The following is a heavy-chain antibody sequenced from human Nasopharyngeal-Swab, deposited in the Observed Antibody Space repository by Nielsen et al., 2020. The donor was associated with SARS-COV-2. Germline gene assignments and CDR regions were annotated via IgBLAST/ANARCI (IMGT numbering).Heavy chain of an antibody. J-gene: IGHJ6*02. CDR3: ARGGSLKQQLGPGYYYYGMDV. CDR2: INHSGST. V-gene: IGHV4-34*01. Sequence: GSLRLSCAVYGGSFSGYYWSWIRQPPGKGLEWIGEINHSGSTNYNPSLKGRVTISVDTSKNQFSLKLSSVTAADTAVYYCARGGSLKQQLGPGYYYYGMDVWGQGTTVTVSS. D-gene: IGHD6-13*01. CDR1: GGSFSGYY.